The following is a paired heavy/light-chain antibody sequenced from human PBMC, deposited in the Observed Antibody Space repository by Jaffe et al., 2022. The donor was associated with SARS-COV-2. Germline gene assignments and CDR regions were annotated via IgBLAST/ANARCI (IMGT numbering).Light chain of an antibody. CDR2: DNY. CDR1: SSNIGNNY. V-gene: IGLV1-51*01. CDR3: ATWDSSLSLEV. Sequence: QSVLTQPPSVSAAPGQKVTISCSGSSSNIGNNYVSWYQQFPGTAPKLLIYDNYQRPSGIPDRFSGSKSGTSATLGITGLQTGDEADYYCATWDSSLSLEVFGGGTKLTVL. J-gene: IGLJ3*02.
Heavy chain of an antibody. V-gene: IGHV4-31*03. CDR1: GGSLSGGGFY. CDR2: IYHSGGT. Sequence: QVRLRESGPGLVKPSQTLSLTCTVSGGSLSGGGFYWGWIRQHPGKGLEWIGYIYHSGGTYYNPSLKSRVTMSVDTSKTQFSLKMTSVTAADTAVYYCARAYRRVNWFDPWGQGTLVTVSS. J-gene: IGHJ5*02. CDR3: ARAYRRVNWFDP.